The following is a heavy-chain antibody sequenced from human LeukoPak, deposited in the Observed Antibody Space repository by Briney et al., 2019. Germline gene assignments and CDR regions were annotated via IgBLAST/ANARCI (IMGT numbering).Heavy chain of an antibody. CDR1: GGSFSGYY. J-gene: IGHJ4*02. V-gene: IGHV4-34*01. Sequence: SETLSLTCAVYGGSFSGYYWSWIRQPPGKGLEWIGEINHSGSTNYNPSLKSRVTISVDTSKNQSSLKLTSVTAADTAVYYCASVGLAAAGIYWGQGTLVTVSS. D-gene: IGHD6-13*01. CDR2: INHSGST. CDR3: ASVGLAAAGIY.